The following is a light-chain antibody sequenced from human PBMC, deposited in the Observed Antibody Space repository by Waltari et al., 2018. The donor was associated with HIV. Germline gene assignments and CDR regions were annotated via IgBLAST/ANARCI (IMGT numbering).Light chain of an antibody. V-gene: IGLV7-43*01. CDR3: MLFFRTSYL. CDR2: SST. CDR1: TGPVASRHF. J-gene: IGLJ2*01. Sequence: QPVVTQAPSMTVSPGETVTLTFASATGPVASRHFVNWFQQRPGQPPRPLSYSSTRRHPLTPERVSASRVGGRVALTRANVWPEAQGDYYGMLFFRTSYLFGGGTRLSV.